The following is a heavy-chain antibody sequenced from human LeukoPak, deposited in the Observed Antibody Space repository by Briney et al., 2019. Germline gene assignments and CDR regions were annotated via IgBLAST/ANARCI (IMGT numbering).Heavy chain of an antibody. Sequence: GGSLRLSCAASGFTFSSYWMHWVRQGPGKGLVWVSRIKSDGSSTNYADSVKGRFTISRDNAKNTVYLQMHTLRAEDTAVYYCARAYSSSWYGIYFDYWGQGTLVTVSS. V-gene: IGHV3-74*01. J-gene: IGHJ4*02. CDR2: IKSDGSST. CDR3: ARAYSSSWYGIYFDY. D-gene: IGHD6-13*01. CDR1: GFTFSSYW.